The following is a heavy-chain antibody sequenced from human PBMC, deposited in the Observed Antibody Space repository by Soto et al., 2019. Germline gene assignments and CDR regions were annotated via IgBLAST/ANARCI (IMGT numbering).Heavy chain of an antibody. CDR3: ARSGYSYGSAFDI. V-gene: IGHV4-4*02. D-gene: IGHD5-18*01. CDR1: GGSISSSNW. CDR2: IYHSGST. Sequence: SETLSLTCAVSGGSISSSNWWSWVRQPPGKGLEWIGEIYHSGSTNYNPSLKSRVTISVDKSKNQFSLKLSSVTAADTAVYYCARSGYSYGSAFDIWGQGTMVTVPS. J-gene: IGHJ3*02.